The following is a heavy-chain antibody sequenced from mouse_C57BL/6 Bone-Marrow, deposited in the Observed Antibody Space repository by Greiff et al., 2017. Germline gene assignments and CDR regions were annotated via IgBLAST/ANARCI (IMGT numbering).Heavy chain of an antibody. Sequence: QVQLKESGPGLVQPSQSLSITCTVSGFSLTSYGVHWVRQSPGKGLEWLGVIWRGGSTDYNAAFMSRLSITKDNSKSQVFFKMNSLQADDTAIYYWAKRGDYDDRAWFAYWGQGTLVTVSA. J-gene: IGHJ3*01. CDR1: GFSLTSYG. V-gene: IGHV2-5*01. D-gene: IGHD2-4*01. CDR2: IWRGGST. CDR3: AKRGDYDDRAWFAY.